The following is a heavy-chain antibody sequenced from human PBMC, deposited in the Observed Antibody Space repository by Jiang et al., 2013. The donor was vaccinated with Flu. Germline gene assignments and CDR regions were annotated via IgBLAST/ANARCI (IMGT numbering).Heavy chain of an antibody. Sequence: GSGLVKPSETLSLTCTVSGGSISSSSYYWGWIRQPPGKGLEWIGSIYYSGSTYYNPSLKSRVTISVDTSKNQFSLKLSSVTAADTAVYYCARDSYSSSTGYYYYGMDVVGTKGP. D-gene: IGHD6-6*01. J-gene: IGHJ6*04. V-gene: IGHV4-39*02. CDR2: IYYSGST. CDR1: GGSISSSSYY. CDR3: ARDSYSSSTGYYYYGMDV.